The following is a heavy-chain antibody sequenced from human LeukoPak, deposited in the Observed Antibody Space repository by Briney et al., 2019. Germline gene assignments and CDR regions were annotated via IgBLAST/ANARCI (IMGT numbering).Heavy chain of an antibody. D-gene: IGHD1-26*01. CDR3: ARTLPQRSRYYYYGMDV. V-gene: IGHV1-46*01. Sequence: EASVNVSCKASGYTFTSYYMHWVRQAPGQGIEWMGIINPSGGSTSYAQKFQGRVTMTRDTSTSTVYMELSSLRSEDTAVYYCARTLPQRSRYYYYGMDVWGQGTTVTVSS. CDR1: GYTFTSYY. J-gene: IGHJ6*02. CDR2: INPSGGST.